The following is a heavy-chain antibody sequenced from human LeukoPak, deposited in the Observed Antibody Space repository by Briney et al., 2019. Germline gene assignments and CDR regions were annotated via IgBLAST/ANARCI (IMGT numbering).Heavy chain of an antibody. CDR3: AKHKEDYGDSCLDDS. CDR2: ITSVSSYK. CDR1: GFTFSNYA. V-gene: IGHV3-23*01. Sequence: GGSLRLSCKASGFTFSNYAMNWVRQAPGKGLEWVSSITSVSSYKYYADSVKGRFTISRDNSKNTLYLQMSSLRAEDTAVYYCAKHKEDYGDSCLDDSWGQGALVTVSS. D-gene: IGHD4-17*01. J-gene: IGHJ5*01.